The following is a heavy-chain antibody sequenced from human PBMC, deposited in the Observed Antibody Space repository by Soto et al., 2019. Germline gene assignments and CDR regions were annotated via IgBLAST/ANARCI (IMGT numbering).Heavy chain of an antibody. CDR3: ARDLVTMIVVALDY. V-gene: IGHV3-30-3*01. CDR1: GFTFSSYA. D-gene: IGHD3-22*01. J-gene: IGHJ4*02. CDR2: ISYDGSNK. Sequence: GGSLRLSCAASGFTFSSYAMHWVRQAPGKGLEWVAVISYDGSNKYYADSVKGRFTISRDNSKNTLYLQMNSLRAEDTAVYYCARDLVTMIVVALDYWGQGTLVTVSS.